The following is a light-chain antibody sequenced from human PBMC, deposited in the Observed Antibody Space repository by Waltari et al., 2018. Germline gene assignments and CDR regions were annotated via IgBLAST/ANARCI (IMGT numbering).Light chain of an antibody. CDR2: DGS. J-gene: IGLJ3*02. V-gene: IGLV3-21*02. CDR3: QVWDNGSDRSV. CDR1: NLGSKE. Sequence: SYVLTQPPSVSVAPGETATSTRGGSNLGSKEGHWYQQKPGLAPLLVVFDGSDRPTGIPERFSGSNSGNTATLIISRVEAGDEADYYCQVWDNGSDRSVFGGGTKLTVL.